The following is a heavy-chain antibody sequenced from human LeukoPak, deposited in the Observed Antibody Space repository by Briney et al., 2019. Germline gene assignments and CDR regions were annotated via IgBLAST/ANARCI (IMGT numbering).Heavy chain of an antibody. D-gene: IGHD2-2*01. CDR1: GGSFSGYY. CDR2: INHSGST. V-gene: IGHV4-34*01. J-gene: IGHJ3*02. CDR3: ARIRDVDCSSTSCYDAFDI. Sequence: PETLSLTCAVYGGSFSGYYWSWIRQPPGKGLEWIGEINHSGSTNYNPSLKSRVAIPVDTSKNQFSLKLSSVTAADTAVYYCARIRDVDCSSTSCYDAFDIWGQGTMVTVSS.